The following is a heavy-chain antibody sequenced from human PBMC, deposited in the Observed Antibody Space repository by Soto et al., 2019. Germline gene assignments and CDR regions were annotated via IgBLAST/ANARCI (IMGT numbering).Heavy chain of an antibody. V-gene: IGHV5-10-1*01. CDR2: IDPSDSYT. J-gene: IGHJ6*02. Sequence: GESLKISCKGSGYSFTIYWISWVRQMPGKGLEWMGRIDPSDSYTNYSPSFQGHVTISADKSISTAYLQWSSLKASDTAMYYCARPGYCSSTSCSSHYYYGMDVWGQGTTVTVSS. CDR3: ARPGYCSSTSCSSHYYYGMDV. D-gene: IGHD2-2*01. CDR1: GYSFTIYW.